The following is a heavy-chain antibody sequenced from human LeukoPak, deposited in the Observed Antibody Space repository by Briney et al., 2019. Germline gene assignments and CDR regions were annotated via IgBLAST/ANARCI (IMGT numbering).Heavy chain of an antibody. CDR2: IFYSGST. D-gene: IGHD1-26*01. Sequence: SEALSLTCTVSSGSISTSNYYWGWVRQPPGKALEWIGNIFYSGSTYYSPSLKSRVTISLDTSKNQFSLKLNSVTAADTAMYYCAKSGGYGLIDYWGQGTLVTVSS. V-gene: IGHV4-39*01. CDR3: AKSGGYGLIDY. J-gene: IGHJ4*02. CDR1: SGSISTSNYY.